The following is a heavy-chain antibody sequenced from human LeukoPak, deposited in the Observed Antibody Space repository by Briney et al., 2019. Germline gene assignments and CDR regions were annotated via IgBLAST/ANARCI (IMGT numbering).Heavy chain of an antibody. Sequence: SETLSLTCAVYGGPFSGYYWSWIRQPPGKGLEWIGEINHSGSTNYNPSLKSRVTISVDTSKNQFSLKLSSVTAADTAVYYCARRRNLGTYFDYWGQGTLVTVSS. CDR1: GGPFSGYY. D-gene: IGHD3-16*01. J-gene: IGHJ4*02. V-gene: IGHV4-34*01. CDR3: ARRRNLGTYFDY. CDR2: INHSGST.